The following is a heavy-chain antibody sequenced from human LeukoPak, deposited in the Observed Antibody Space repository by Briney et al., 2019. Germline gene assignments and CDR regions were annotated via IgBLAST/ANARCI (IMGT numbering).Heavy chain of an antibody. CDR1: GFTFSSYA. V-gene: IGHV3-23*01. J-gene: IGHJ4*02. CDR2: ISGSGATT. D-gene: IGHD3-10*01. Sequence: GGSLRLSCAASGFTFSSYAMSWVRQAPGEGLEWVSAISGSGATTYFADSVEGRFTISRDNSKDTLYLQMNSLRAEDTAVYYCAKWFYGSRSYYFESWGQGTLVTVSS. CDR3: AKWFYGSRSYYFES.